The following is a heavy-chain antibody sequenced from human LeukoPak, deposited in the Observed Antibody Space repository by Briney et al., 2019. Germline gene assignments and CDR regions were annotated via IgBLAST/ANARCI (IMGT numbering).Heavy chain of an antibody. V-gene: IGHV3-33*01. CDR1: GFTFSSYG. CDR3: ARDLRSGGSSPLIRPPAH. Sequence: PGGSLRLSCAASGFTFSSYGMHWVCQAPGKGLEWVAVIWYDGSNKYYADSVKGRFTISRDNSKNTLYLQMNSLRAEDTAVYYCARDLRSGGSSPLIRPPAHWGQGTLVTVSS. D-gene: IGHD2-15*01. J-gene: IGHJ4*02. CDR2: IWYDGSNK.